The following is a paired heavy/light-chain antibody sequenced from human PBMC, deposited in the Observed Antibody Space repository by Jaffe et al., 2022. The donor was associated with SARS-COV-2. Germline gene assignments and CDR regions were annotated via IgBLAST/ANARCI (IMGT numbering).Heavy chain of an antibody. Sequence: QVQLVESGGGVVQPGRSLRLSCAASGFTFSSYGMHWVRQAPGKGLEWVAVISYDGSNKYYADSVKGRFTISRDNSKNTLYLQMNSLRAEDTAVYYCAKDLMGGIVVVVAEDYYYGMDVWGQGTTVTVSS. D-gene: IGHD2-15*01. V-gene: IGHV3-30*18. J-gene: IGHJ6*02. CDR2: ISYDGSNK. CDR1: GFTFSSYG. CDR3: AKDLMGGIVVVVAEDYYYGMDV.
Light chain of an antibody. CDR1: QSVSSSY. V-gene: IGKV3-20*01. CDR3: QQYGSSPTYT. J-gene: IGKJ2*01. Sequence: EIVLTQSPGTLSLSPGERATLSCRASQSVSSSYLAWYQQKPGQAPRLLIYGASSRATGIPDRFSGSGSGTDFTLTISRLEPEDFAVYYCQQYGSSPTYTFGQGTKLEIK. CDR2: GAS.